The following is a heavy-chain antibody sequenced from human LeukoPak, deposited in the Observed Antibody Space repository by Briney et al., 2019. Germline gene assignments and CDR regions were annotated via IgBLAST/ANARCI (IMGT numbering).Heavy chain of an antibody. CDR3: ARDFDTVVTGTAGFDY. J-gene: IGHJ4*02. CDR2: IYYSGST. CDR1: GGSISSGGYY. D-gene: IGHD4-23*01. V-gene: IGHV4-31*03. Sequence: SETLSLTCTVSGGSISSGGYYWSWLRQHPGKGLEWIGYIYYSGSTYYNPSLKSRVTISVDTSKNQFSLKLSSVTAADTAVYYCARDFDTVVTGTAGFDYWGQGTLVTVSS.